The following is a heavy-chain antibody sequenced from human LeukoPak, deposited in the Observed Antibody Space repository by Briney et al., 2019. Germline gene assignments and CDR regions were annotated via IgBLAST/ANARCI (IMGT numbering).Heavy chain of an antibody. CDR2: IYYSGST. D-gene: IGHD6-13*01. V-gene: IGHV4-39*01. CDR1: GGSISSGSFY. CDR3: ARLSGMRGWYFDL. Sequence: SETLSLTCTVSGGSISSGSFYWDWIRQPPGKGLEWIGSIYYSGSTYYNPSLRSRVTISVDTSKNQFSLKLSSVTATDTAVYYCARLSGMRGWYFDLWGRGTLVTVSS. J-gene: IGHJ2*01.